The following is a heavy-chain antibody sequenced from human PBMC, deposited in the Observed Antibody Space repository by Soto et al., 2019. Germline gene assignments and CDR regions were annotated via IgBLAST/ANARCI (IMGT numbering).Heavy chain of an antibody. J-gene: IGHJ4*02. CDR1: GASISNYY. CDR2: IHYNGNT. CDR3: ASLPCQRSSESCTSCCDFGQ. D-gene: IGHD2-2*01. Sequence: PXATLSLTCTVSGASISNYYWSGVRPPPGKGLEWIAYIHYNGNTNYNPSLTSRVTMSLDTSKNQFSLKLLSVTAADTAVYYCASLPCQRSSESCTSCCDFGQWGQGTLVTVSS. V-gene: IGHV4-59*01.